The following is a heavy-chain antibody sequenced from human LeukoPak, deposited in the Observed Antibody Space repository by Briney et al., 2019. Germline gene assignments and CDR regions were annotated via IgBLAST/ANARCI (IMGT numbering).Heavy chain of an antibody. D-gene: IGHD2-2*02. J-gene: IGHJ6*03. CDR1: GETFSDYS. Sequence: SEALSLTCAVYGETFSDYSWGWIRQPPGKGLEWIGEISHSGVTNYNPSLKSRVTISVATSKSQFSLKLNSLTAADTAVYYCARLGYHLLYAYYYYYMDVWGKGTTVAVSS. V-gene: IGHV4-34*01. CDR2: ISHSGVT. CDR3: ARLGYHLLYAYYYYYMDV.